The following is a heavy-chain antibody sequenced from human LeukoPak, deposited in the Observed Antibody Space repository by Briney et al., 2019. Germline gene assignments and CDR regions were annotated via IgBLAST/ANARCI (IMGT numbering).Heavy chain of an antibody. J-gene: IGHJ4*02. CDR3: ARGGVDYYGSGTYYLMYYFDY. Sequence: VASVKVSCEASGGTFSSYAISWVRQAPGQGLEWMGGIIPIFGTANYAQKFQGRVTITADESTSTAYMELSSLRSEDTAVYFCARGGVDYYGSGTYYLMYYFDYWGQGALVTVSS. CDR2: IIPIFGTA. CDR1: GGTFSSYA. V-gene: IGHV1-69*13. D-gene: IGHD3-10*01.